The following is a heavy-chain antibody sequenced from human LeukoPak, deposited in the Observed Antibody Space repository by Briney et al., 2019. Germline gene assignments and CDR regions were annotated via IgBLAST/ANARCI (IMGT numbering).Heavy chain of an antibody. V-gene: IGHV3-23*01. D-gene: IGHD6-13*01. CDR2: ISGRGDST. Sequence: AGGSLRLSCAASRFTFSSYAMSWVRQAPGKGLEWVSTISGRGDSTYYADSVKGRFTISRDNSRNTLYLQMNTLRAEGTAVYYCAKAIAAPVWYFDLWGRGTLVTVSS. J-gene: IGHJ2*01. CDR3: AKAIAAPVWYFDL. CDR1: RFTFSSYA.